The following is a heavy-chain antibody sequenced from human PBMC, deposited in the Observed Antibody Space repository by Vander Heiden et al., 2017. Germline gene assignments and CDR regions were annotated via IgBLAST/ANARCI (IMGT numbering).Heavy chain of an antibody. V-gene: IGHV3-13*01. J-gene: IGHJ6*02. CDR1: AFTFSSSD. CDR2: IGTAGDT. Sequence: EVQLVESGGGLVQPGGSLRLSCAASAFTFSSSDMHWVRQDTGKGLEWVSAIGTAGDTYYPGSVKGRFTISRENAKNSLYLQMNSLRAGDTAVYYCARALRSYCSGGSCYPMDVWGQGTTVTVSS. CDR3: ARALRSYCSGGSCYPMDV. D-gene: IGHD2-15*01.